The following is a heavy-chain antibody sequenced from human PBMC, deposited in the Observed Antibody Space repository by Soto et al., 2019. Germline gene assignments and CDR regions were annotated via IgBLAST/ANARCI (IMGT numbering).Heavy chain of an antibody. CDR3: ARGGEWLVLDY. CDR2: IIPIFGTA. D-gene: IGHD6-19*01. CDR1: GGTFSSYA. V-gene: IGHV1-69*06. Sequence: QVQLVQSGAEVKKPGSSVKVSCKASGGTFSSYAISWVRHAPGQGLEWMGGIIPIFGTANYAQKFQGRVTITADKSTSAAYMELRSLRSEDTAVDYCARGGEWLVLDYFGQGTLVTVSS. J-gene: IGHJ4*02.